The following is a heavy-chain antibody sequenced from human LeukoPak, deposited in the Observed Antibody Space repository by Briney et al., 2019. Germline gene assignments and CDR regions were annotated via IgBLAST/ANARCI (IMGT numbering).Heavy chain of an antibody. CDR2: IWYDGSKK. CDR1: GFTFSSYG. V-gene: IGHV3-30*02. D-gene: IGHD2-15*01. J-gene: IGHJ6*03. CDR3: AKDRGGDCSGGRCYYYYYYMDV. Sequence: GGSLRLSCAASGFTFSSYGKHWVRQAPGKGLEWVALIWYDGSKKYYADSVKGRFTISRDNSKNTLYLQMNTLRAEDTAVYYCAKDRGGDCSGGRCYYYYYYMDVWGKGTTVTVSS.